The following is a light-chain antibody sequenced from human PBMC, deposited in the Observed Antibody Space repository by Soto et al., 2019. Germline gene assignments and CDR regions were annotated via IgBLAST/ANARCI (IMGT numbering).Light chain of an antibody. Sequence: IVLTQSPDTLSLSPGQRATLSCRASQSVSRRYLAWYQQKPGQAPILLIYDVSERASDIPDRFSGSGSGTDFTRTINRLVPEDVAVYYCQYQGSFGGGTKVEIK. J-gene: IGKJ4*01. CDR1: QSVSRRY. CDR2: DVS. CDR3: QYQGS. V-gene: IGKV3-20*01.